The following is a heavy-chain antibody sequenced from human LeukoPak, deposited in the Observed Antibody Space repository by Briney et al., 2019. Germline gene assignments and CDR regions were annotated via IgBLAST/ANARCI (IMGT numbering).Heavy chain of an antibody. D-gene: IGHD3-10*01. Sequence: GGSLTLSCAASGFTFSTYSRNWVRQAPAKGREWVSFINTNGRYIYYGDSMKGRFTISRDNAKNSLYLQMCGLRAEDTAVYYCARGRSITLLRGVAMIDRFDIWGQGAMVTVSS. J-gene: IGHJ3*02. V-gene: IGHV3-21*01. CDR3: ARGRSITLLRGVAMIDRFDI. CDR1: GFTFSTYS. CDR2: INTNGRYI.